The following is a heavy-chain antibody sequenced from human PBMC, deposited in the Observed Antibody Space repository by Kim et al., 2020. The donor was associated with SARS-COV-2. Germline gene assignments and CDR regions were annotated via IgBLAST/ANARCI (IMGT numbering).Heavy chain of an antibody. CDR2: ISGSGGST. CDR3: ANWGHVDIVATMVRGTH. J-gene: IGHJ4*02. V-gene: IGHV3-23*01. CDR1: GFTFSSYA. D-gene: IGHD5-12*01. Sequence: GGSLRLSCAASGFTFSSYAMSWVRQAPGKGLEWVSAISGSGGSTYYADSVKGRFTISRDNSKNTLYRQMNSLRAEDTSVYYCANWGHVDIVATMVRGTHWGQGTLVTVSS.